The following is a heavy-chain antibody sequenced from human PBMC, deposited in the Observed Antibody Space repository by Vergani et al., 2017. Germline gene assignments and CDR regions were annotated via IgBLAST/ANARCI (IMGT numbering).Heavy chain of an antibody. V-gene: IGHV1-69*06. Sequence: QVQLVQSGAEVKKPGSSVKVSCKASGGTFSSYAISWVRQAPGQGLEWMGGIIPIFGTANYAQKFQGRVTITADKSTSTAYMELSSLRSEDTAVYYCAGGSEDRDSSGARYAFDIWGQGTMVTVSS. CDR3: AGGSEDRDSSGARYAFDI. D-gene: IGHD3-22*01. J-gene: IGHJ3*02. CDR1: GGTFSSYA. CDR2: IIPIFGTA.